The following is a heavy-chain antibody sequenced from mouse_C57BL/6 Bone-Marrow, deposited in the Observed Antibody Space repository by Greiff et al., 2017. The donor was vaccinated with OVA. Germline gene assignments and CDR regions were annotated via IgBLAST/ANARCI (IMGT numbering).Heavy chain of an antibody. Sequence: QVQLQQSGAELVRPGPSVKVSCKASGYAFTNYLIEWVKQRPGQGLEWIGVINPGSGGTNYNEKFKGKATLTADKSSSTAYMQLSSLTSEDSAVYFCARSHSNFYYFDYWGQGTTLTVSS. D-gene: IGHD2-5*01. CDR1: GYAFTNYL. CDR2: INPGSGGT. J-gene: IGHJ2*01. CDR3: ARSHSNFYYFDY. V-gene: IGHV1-54*01.